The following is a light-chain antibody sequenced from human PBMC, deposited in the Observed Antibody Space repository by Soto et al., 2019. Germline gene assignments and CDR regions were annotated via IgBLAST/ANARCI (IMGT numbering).Light chain of an antibody. CDR3: QQLYIFPLT. J-gene: IGKJ5*01. CDR1: QGISSF. CDR2: AAS. V-gene: IGKV1-9*01. Sequence: DIHWTQSPSFLSASVGDRVTITCRASQGISSFLAWYQQKPGKAPNLLMYAASTLQSGVPSRFSGGESGTEYTLTISSLQPEDSATYYCQQLYIFPLTFGQGTRLEIK.